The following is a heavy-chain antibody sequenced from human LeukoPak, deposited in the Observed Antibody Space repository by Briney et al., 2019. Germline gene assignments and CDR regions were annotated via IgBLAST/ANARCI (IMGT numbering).Heavy chain of an antibody. J-gene: IGHJ3*02. V-gene: IGHV3-9*01. CDR3: ARGGEQQLDDAFDI. CDR2: ISWNSGSI. Sequence: GRSLRLSCAASGFTFDDYAMHWVRQAPGKGLEWVSGISWNSGSIGYADSVKGRFTISRDNAKNSLYLQMNSLRAEDTAVYYCARGGEQQLDDAFDIWGQGTMVTVSS. CDR1: GFTFDDYA. D-gene: IGHD6-13*01.